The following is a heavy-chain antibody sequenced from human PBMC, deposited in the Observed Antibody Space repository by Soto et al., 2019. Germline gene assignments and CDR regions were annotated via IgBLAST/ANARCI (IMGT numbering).Heavy chain of an antibody. CDR1: GFTFSNAW. J-gene: IGHJ4*02. D-gene: IGHD1-26*01. CDR3: ASGSYNPTTLDY. CDR2: ISSSGSTI. Sequence: EVQLVESGGGLVKPGGSLRLSCAASGFTFSNAWMSWVRQAPGKGLEWVSYISSSGSTIYYADSVKGRFTISRDNAKNSLYLQMNSLRAEDTAVYYCASGSYNPTTLDYWGQGTLVTVSS. V-gene: IGHV3-48*04.